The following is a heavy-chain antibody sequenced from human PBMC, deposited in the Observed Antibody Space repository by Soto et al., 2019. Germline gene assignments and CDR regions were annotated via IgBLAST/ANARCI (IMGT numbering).Heavy chain of an antibody. CDR3: AKGGPTFLNWFGP. Sequence: PGGSLRLSCAASGFTFSSYAMNWVRQAPGKGLEWISVISNSGHSVYYADSVKGRFTISRDNSKNTLYLQIKSLRAEDTAAYYCAKGGPTFLNWFGPWGQGTLVTVSS. V-gene: IGHV3-23*01. J-gene: IGHJ5*02. CDR2: ISNSGHSV. CDR1: GFTFSSYA. D-gene: IGHD5-12*01.